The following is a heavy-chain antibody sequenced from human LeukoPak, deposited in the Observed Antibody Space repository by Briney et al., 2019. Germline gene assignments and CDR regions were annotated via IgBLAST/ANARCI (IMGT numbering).Heavy chain of an antibody. CDR3: ARDQRYYDSSGYYY. V-gene: IGHV1-18*01. Sequence: GASVKVSCKASGYTFTSYGISWVRQAPGQGLEWMGWISAYNGNTNYALKLQGRVTMTTDTSTSTAYMELRSLRSDDTAVYYCARDQRYYDSSGYYYWGQGTLVTVSS. J-gene: IGHJ4*02. CDR1: GYTFTSYG. D-gene: IGHD3-22*01. CDR2: ISAYNGNT.